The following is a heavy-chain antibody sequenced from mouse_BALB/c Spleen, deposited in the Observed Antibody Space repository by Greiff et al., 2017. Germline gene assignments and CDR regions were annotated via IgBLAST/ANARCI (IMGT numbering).Heavy chain of an antibody. D-gene: IGHD4-1*01. V-gene: IGHV5-9-3*01. CDR2: ISSGGSYT. J-gene: IGHJ2*01. CDR3: ARHPNWGFFDY. Sequence: EVKLMESGGGLVKPGGSLKLSCAASGFTFSSYAMSWVRQTPEKRLEWVATISSGGSYTYYPDSVKGRFTISRDNAKNTLYLQMSSLRSEDTAMYYCARHPNWGFFDYWGQGTTLTVSS. CDR1: GFTFSSYA.